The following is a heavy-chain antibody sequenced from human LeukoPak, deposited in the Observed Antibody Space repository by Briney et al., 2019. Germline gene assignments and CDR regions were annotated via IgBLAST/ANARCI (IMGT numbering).Heavy chain of an antibody. V-gene: IGHV3-23*01. J-gene: IGHJ4*02. D-gene: IGHD3-22*01. CDR2: ISGSGGST. Sequence: GGSLRLSCAASGFTFSSYAMSWVRQAPGKGLEWVSAISGSGGSTYYADSVKGRFTISRDNPKNTLYLQMNSLRAEDTAVYYSAIQRVVSTGQFDYWGQGTLVTVSS. CDR1: GFTFSSYA. CDR3: AIQRVVSTGQFDY.